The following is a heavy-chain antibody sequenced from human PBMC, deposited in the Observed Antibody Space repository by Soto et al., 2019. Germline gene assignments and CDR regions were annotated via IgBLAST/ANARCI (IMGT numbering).Heavy chain of an antibody. Sequence: EVQLLESGGGLVQPGGSLRLSCAASGFTFSSYAMSWVRQAPGKGLEWVSAISGSGGSTNYADSVKGRFTIYRDNSKNTLYLQMNSLRAEDTAVYYCAKDHKAVAASFDYWGQGTLVTVSS. CDR2: ISGSGGST. D-gene: IGHD6-19*01. CDR1: GFTFSSYA. V-gene: IGHV3-23*01. J-gene: IGHJ4*02. CDR3: AKDHKAVAASFDY.